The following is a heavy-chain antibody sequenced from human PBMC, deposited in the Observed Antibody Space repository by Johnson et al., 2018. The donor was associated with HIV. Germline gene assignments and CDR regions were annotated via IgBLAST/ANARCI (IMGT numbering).Heavy chain of an antibody. V-gene: IGHV3-30*14. CDR3: ARDGRDMVTRGAFDV. D-gene: IGHD5-18*01. Sequence: QMQLVESGGGLVQPGRSLRLSCAASGFTFSSYAMHWVRQTPGKGLEWVAVISYDGSNEYYADSVKGRFTISRDNSNNMVYLQMNSLRPEDTAVYYCARDGRDMVTRGAFDVWGQGTMVTVSS. CDR1: GFTFSSYA. J-gene: IGHJ3*01. CDR2: ISYDGSNE.